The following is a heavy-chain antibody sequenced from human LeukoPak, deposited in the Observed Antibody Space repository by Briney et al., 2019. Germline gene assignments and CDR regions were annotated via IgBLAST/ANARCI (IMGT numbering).Heavy chain of an antibody. V-gene: IGHV3-20*04. Sequence: GGSLRLSCAASGFTFDDYAMSWVRQAPGKGLEWVSGINWNGDNTGSADSVKGRFTISRDNAKNSLYLQMNSLRAEDTAVYYCAKPKYNWNDEGLGYWGQGTLVTVSS. CDR3: AKPKYNWNDEGLGY. D-gene: IGHD1-20*01. CDR2: INWNGDNT. J-gene: IGHJ4*02. CDR1: GFTFDDYA.